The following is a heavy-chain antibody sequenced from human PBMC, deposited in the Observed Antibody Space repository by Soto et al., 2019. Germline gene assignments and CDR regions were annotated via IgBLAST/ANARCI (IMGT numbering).Heavy chain of an antibody. J-gene: IGHJ4*02. D-gene: IGHD3-22*01. V-gene: IGHV3-23*01. CDR2: VSGSGGST. CDR3: AKDSLSSGYRSPPDY. Sequence: PXECLSLACAASGFPVSSYSVSWVRQAPGKGLEWVSAVSGSGGSTYYADSVKGRFTISRDNSKNTLYLQMNSLRAEDTAVYYCAKDSLSSGYRSPPDYWGQGTLVTVSS. CDR1: GFPVSSYS.